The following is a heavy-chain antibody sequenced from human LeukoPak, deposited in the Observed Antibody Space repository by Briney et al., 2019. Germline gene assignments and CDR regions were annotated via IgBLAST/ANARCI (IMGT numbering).Heavy chain of an antibody. V-gene: IGHV3-21*01. J-gene: IGHJ6*03. CDR1: GFTLSTYN. CDR2: ISTSSSYI. CDR3: AGKYYMDV. Sequence: GGSLRLSCAASGFTLSTYNMKWVRQAPRKGLEWVSSISTSSSYIYYADSVKGRFTISRDNARNSLYLQMNSLRAEDTAVYYCAGKYYMDVWGKGTTVTVSS.